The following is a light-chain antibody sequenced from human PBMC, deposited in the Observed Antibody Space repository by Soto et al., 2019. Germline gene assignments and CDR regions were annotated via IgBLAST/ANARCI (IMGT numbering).Light chain of an antibody. CDR2: DVN. V-gene: IGLV2-8*01. CDR3: SSYAPSDVV. J-gene: IGLJ2*01. Sequence: QSALTQPPSASGSPGQSVTISCTGTPSDVGGSNSVSWYQQHPGKAPNLMIYDVNKRPSGVPDRFSGSKSGNMASLTVSGLQAADEAYYFCSSYAPSDVVFGGGTKVTVL. CDR1: PSDVGGSNS.